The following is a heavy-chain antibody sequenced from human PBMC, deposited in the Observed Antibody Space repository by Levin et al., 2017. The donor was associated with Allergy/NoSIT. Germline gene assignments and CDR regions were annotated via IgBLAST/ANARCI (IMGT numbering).Heavy chain of an antibody. V-gene: IGHV4-59*01. CDR3: ARDLVGKGDYDY. CDR2: IYYSGST. D-gene: IGHD3-16*01. CDR1: GGSISSYY. J-gene: IGHJ4*02. Sequence: PSETLSLTCTVSGGSISSYYWSWIRQPPGKGLEWIGYIYYSGSTNYNPSLKSRVTISVDTSKNQFSLKLSSVTAADTAVYYCARDLVGKGDYDYWGQGTLVTVSS.